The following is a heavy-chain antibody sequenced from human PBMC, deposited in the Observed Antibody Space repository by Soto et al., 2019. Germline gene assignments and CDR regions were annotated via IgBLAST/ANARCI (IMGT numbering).Heavy chain of an antibody. J-gene: IGHJ1*01. CDR2: LFSGGSNT. CDR1: GFTLRSYT. Sequence: EGSLRLSCSASGFTLRSYTMGWVRLTPGKGLQWVATLFSGGSNTVYAASVRGRFTISRDDSKNNLYLQMDSLGVDDSAVYFCARDRQPDNIWTFESWGRGTLVSVS. D-gene: IGHD1-20*01. V-gene: IGHV3-23*05. CDR3: ARDRQPDNIWTFES.